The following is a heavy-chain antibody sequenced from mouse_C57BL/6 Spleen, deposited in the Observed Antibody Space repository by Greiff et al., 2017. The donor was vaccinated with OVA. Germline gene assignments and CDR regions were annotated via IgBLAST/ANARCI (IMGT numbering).Heavy chain of an antibody. Sequence: QVQLQQSGAELVKPGASVKISCKASGYAFSSYWMNWVKQRPGKGLEWIGQIYPGDGDTNYNGKFKGKATLTADKSSSTAYMQLSSLTSEDSAVYFCAREDYVPYFDYWGQGTTLTVSS. J-gene: IGHJ2*01. CDR1: GYAFSSYW. CDR3: AREDYVPYFDY. D-gene: IGHD1-1*01. CDR2: IYPGDGDT. V-gene: IGHV1-80*01.